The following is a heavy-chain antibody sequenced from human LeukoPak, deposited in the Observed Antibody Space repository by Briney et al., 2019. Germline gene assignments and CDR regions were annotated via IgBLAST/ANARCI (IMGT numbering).Heavy chain of an antibody. V-gene: IGHV3-43*02. CDR3: TIDRSGYYESFDN. D-gene: IGHD3-3*01. J-gene: IGHJ4*02. Sequence: GGALRVSCVASRCTLDDYALHWVRQAPGKGREWVFFIGVDGGSTKHTDCVKGRFTTSRENRKHSMYLQMNSLRTEDTALYYCTIDRSGYYESFDNWGEG. CDR1: RCTLDDYA. CDR2: IGVDGGST.